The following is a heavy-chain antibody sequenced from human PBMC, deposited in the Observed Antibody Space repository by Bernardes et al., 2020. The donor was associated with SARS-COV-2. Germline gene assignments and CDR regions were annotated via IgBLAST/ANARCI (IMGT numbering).Heavy chain of an antibody. CDR1: GDSITSYY. D-gene: IGHD3-16*01. Sequence: SETLSLTCTVSGDSITSYYWNWIRQPPGRELEWIGSVYYTGSINYNPSLRSRLTILVDTSKNQFSLKLTSVTAAETALYYCARDPGGGGTDTFDVWGQGTMVTVSS. V-gene: IGHV4-59*01. J-gene: IGHJ3*01. CDR2: VYYTGSI. CDR3: ARDPGGGGTDTFDV.